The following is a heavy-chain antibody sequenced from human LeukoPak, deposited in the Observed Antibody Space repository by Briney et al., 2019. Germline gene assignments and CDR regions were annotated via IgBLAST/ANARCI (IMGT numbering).Heavy chain of an antibody. J-gene: IGHJ3*02. CDR2: INHSGST. Sequence: SETLSLTCAVYGGSFSGYYWSWIRQPPGKGLEWTGEINHSGSTNYNPSLKSRVTISVDTSKNQFSLKLSSVTAADTAVYYCARGSGWYGGAFDIWGQGTMVTVSS. CDR1: GGSFSGYY. V-gene: IGHV4-34*01. CDR3: ARGSGWYGGAFDI. D-gene: IGHD6-19*01.